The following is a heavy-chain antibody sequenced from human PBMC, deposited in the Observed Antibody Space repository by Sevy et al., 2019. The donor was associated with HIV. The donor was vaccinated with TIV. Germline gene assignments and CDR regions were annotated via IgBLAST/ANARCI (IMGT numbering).Heavy chain of an antibody. D-gene: IGHD3-10*01. V-gene: IGHV3-21*01. J-gene: IGHJ4*02. CDR2: ISSSSSYI. CDR3: ASITMVRGAFDY. CDR1: GFTFSSYS. Sequence: GSLRLSCAASGFTFSSYSMNWVRQAPGKGLEWVSSISSSSSYIYYADSVKGRFTISRDNAKNSLYLQMNSLRAEDTAVYYCASITMVRGAFDYWGQGTLVTVSS.